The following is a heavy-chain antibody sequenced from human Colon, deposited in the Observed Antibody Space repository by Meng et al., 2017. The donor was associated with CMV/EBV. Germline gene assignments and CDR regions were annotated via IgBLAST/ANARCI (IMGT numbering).Heavy chain of an antibody. CDR2: IRSDGSAT. D-gene: IGHD6-19*01. CDR3: VRSSGWSLFDY. V-gene: IGHV1-2*02. J-gene: IGHJ4*02. Sequence: QGLLMQSGAGVKEPGAPVKVSCKTSGYTFSDYYMHWGRQAPGQGLEWMGWIRSDGSATNYAQKFRGRVTMTRDASVSTAYMELSGLTSDDTAVYFCVRSSGWSLFDYWGPGALVTVSS. CDR1: GYTFSDYY.